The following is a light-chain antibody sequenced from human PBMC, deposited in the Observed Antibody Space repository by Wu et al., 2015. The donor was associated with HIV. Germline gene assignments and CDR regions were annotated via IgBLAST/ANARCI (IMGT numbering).Light chain of an antibody. V-gene: IGKV1-39*01. CDR2: GTS. J-gene: IGKJ4*01. CDR3: QQSYDFPPT. Sequence: DIQMTQSPSSLSVSVGDRVTITCRASQRVSNFLNWYQQKPGKAPRLLIYGTSHLQSGVPSRVSGGTSGTYFTLTISTLQPEDFATYYCQQSYDFPPTFGGGPRWRSN. CDR1: QRVSNF.